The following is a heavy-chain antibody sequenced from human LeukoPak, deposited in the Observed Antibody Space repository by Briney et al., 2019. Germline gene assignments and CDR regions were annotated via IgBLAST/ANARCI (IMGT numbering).Heavy chain of an antibody. V-gene: IGHV4-30-4*08. CDR3: ARAAGWNYLDY. CDR1: GGSISSGDYY. Sequence: SETLSLTCTVSGGSISSGDYYWSWIRQPPGKGLEWIGYIYYSGSTYYNPSLKSRATISVDTSKNQFSLKLSSVTAADTAVYYCARAAGWNYLDYWGQGTLVTVSS. J-gene: IGHJ4*02. CDR2: IYYSGST. D-gene: IGHD1-7*01.